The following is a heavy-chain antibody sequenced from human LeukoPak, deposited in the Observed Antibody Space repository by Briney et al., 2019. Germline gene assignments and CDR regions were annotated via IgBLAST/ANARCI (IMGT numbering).Heavy chain of an antibody. CDR2: ISAYNGNT. V-gene: IGHV1-18*01. D-gene: IGHD3-10*01. J-gene: IGHJ6*03. CDR1: GYTFTSYG. CDR3: ARVSSLMVRVVINPSSHMDV. Sequence: ASVKVSCKASGYTFTSYGISWVRQAPGQGLEWMGWISAYNGNTNYAQKLQGRVTTTTDTSTSTAYMELRSLRSDDTAVYYCARVSSLMVRVVINPSSHMDVWDKGTTVTVSS.